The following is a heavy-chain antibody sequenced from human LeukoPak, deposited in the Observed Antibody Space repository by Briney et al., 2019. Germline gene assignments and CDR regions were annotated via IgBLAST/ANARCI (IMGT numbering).Heavy chain of an antibody. CDR3: ARGRQHNYDSSGYYYYFDY. Sequence: GGSLRLSCAASGLTFSSYAMNWVRQAPGKGLEWVANIKQDGSEKYYVDSVKGRFTISRDNAKNSLYLQMNSLRAEDTAVYYCARGRQHNYDSSGYYYYFDYWGQGTLVTVSS. D-gene: IGHD3-22*01. CDR1: GLTFSSYA. V-gene: IGHV3-7*01. J-gene: IGHJ4*02. CDR2: IKQDGSEK.